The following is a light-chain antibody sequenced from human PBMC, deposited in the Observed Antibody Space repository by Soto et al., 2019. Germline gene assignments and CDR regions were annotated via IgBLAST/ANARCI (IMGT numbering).Light chain of an antibody. V-gene: IGLV2-14*01. J-gene: IGLJ1*01. CDR3: YSYTTTSTYV. Sequence: QSVLTQPASVSGSPGQAISISCTGTTSDVGGYHFVSWYQQHPGKAPKLMIYEVTNRPSGVSDRFSGSKSGNTASLTISGLQAEDEADYYCYSYTTTSTYVFGSGTKVTVL. CDR2: EVT. CDR1: TSDVGGYHF.